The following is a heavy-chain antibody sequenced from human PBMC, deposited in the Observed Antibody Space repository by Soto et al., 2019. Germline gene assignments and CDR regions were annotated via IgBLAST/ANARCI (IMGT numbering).Heavy chain of an antibody. D-gene: IGHD5-12*01. V-gene: IGHV4-59*01. Sequence: QVQLQESGPGLVKPSETLSLTCTVSGGSIRSYYWSWIRQPPGKGLEWIGYIFYSGYPNYNPAPKSRVTISGDTSRNHFSLKLTSVTAADTAVYYSARYQVATDAFDIWGPGTLFTVSS. J-gene: IGHJ3*02. CDR1: GGSIRSYY. CDR2: IFYSGYP. CDR3: ARYQVATDAFDI.